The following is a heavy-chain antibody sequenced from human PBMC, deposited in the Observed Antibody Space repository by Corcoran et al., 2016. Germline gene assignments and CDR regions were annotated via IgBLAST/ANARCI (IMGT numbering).Heavy chain of an antibody. Sequence: EVQLVESGGGLVQPGGSLRLSCAASGFSFSSHWMSWVRQAPGKGLGWVANIKQDGSEKYYVDYVKGRFTISRDNAKNSLYLQMNSLRAEDTAVYYCAGLDSAVISTPDYWGQGTLVTVSS. CDR1: GFSFSSHW. V-gene: IGHV3-7*03. CDR3: AGLDSAVISTPDY. J-gene: IGHJ4*02. CDR2: IKQDGSEK. D-gene: IGHD5-18*01.